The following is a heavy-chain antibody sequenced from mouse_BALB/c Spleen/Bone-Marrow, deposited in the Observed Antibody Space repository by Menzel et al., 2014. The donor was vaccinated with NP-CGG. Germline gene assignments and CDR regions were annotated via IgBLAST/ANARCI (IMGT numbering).Heavy chain of an antibody. J-gene: IGHJ4*01. CDR1: GYTFTDYS. CDR3: ARRGSMDY. Sequence: QVQLQQSGAELVRPGVSVKISCKGSGYTFTDYSIHWVRQSHAKSLEWIGVISTYYGDANYNQKFKGKATMTVDKSSSTTYMELARLTSEDSAIYYCARRGSMDYWGQGTSVTVS. V-gene: IGHV1-67*01. CDR2: ISTYYGDA.